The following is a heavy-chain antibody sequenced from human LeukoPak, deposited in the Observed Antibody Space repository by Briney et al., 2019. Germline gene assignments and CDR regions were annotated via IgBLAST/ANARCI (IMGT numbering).Heavy chain of an antibody. D-gene: IGHD6-6*01. CDR1: GGSISSSNW. V-gene: IGHV4-4*02. Sequence: SGTLSLTCAVSGGSISSSNWWSWVRQPPGKGLEWIGEIYHSGSTNYNPSLKSRVTISVDKSKNQFSLKLSSVTAADTAVYYCARGILSIAARYWFDPWGQGTLVTVSS. CDR2: IYHSGST. J-gene: IGHJ5*02. CDR3: ARGILSIAARYWFDP.